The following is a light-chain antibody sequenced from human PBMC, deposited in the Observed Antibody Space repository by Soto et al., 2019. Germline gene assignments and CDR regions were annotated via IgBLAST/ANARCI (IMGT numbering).Light chain of an antibody. Sequence: EIVLTQSPGTLSLSPGERATLSCRASQSVTSSYLAWYQQKPGQAPRLLIYGASIRAAGIPDRFSGNGSGTDFTLTISRLEPEDFAMYHCQQYGTSPRSTFGQRTKVKIK. CDR2: GAS. CDR3: QQYGTSPRST. V-gene: IGKV3-20*01. CDR1: QSVTSSY. J-gene: IGKJ2*02.